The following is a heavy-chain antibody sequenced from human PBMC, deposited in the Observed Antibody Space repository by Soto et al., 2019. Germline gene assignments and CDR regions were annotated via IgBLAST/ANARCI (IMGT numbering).Heavy chain of an antibody. J-gene: IGHJ6*02. V-gene: IGHV1-69*13. CDR2: IIPIFGTA. D-gene: IGHD1-20*01. Sequence: ASVKVSCKASGGTFSSYAISWVRQAPGQGLEWMGGIIPIFGTANYAQKFQGRVTITADESTSTAYMELSSLRSEDTAVYYCARSLVTGTVRRSELYYYYGMDVWG. CDR3: ARSLVTGTVRRSELYYYYGMDV. CDR1: GGTFSSYA.